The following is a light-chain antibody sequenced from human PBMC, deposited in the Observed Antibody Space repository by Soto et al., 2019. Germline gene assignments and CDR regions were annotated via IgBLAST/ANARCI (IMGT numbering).Light chain of an antibody. CDR2: DAS. Sequence: AIQLTQSPSSLSASVGDRVTITCRASQGISSALAWYQQKPGKAPKLLIYDASSLESGVPSRFSGSGSGTDFTLTISSLQPEDFATYYCQQYNNFSPTFGQGTKVDIK. CDR3: QQYNNFSPT. CDR1: QGISSA. J-gene: IGKJ1*01. V-gene: IGKV1D-13*01.